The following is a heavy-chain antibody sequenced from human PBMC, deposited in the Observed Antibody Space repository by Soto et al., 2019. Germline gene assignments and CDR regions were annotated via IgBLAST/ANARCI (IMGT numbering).Heavy chain of an antibody. J-gene: IGHJ4*02. V-gene: IGHV3-21*06. Sequence: EVQLLQSGGGLVKPGGSLRLSCAASGFPFSSHSMNWVRQAPGKGLEWVSSITSSSNYIHYADSVKGRFTISRDNAXXSLYLEMNSLRGEDTAVYYCARDTNFYASGSGVDYWGQGTLVTVSS. CDR1: GFPFSSHS. D-gene: IGHD3-10*01. CDR2: ITSSSNYI. CDR3: ARDTNFYASGSGVDY.